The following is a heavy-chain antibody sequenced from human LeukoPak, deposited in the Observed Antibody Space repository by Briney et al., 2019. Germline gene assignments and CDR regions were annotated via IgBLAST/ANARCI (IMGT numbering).Heavy chain of an antibody. Sequence: GGSLRLSCAASGFTLSRYSMNWVRQAPGKGLEWVSYISSSGSMYYADSVKGRFTISRDNAQNSLYLQMDSLRAEDTGVYYCARPAGGTKSFYFDYWGPGTLVTVSS. CDR2: ISSSGSM. D-gene: IGHD1-7*01. CDR1: GFTLSRYS. CDR3: ARPAGGTKSFYFDY. J-gene: IGHJ4*02. V-gene: IGHV3-69-1*01.